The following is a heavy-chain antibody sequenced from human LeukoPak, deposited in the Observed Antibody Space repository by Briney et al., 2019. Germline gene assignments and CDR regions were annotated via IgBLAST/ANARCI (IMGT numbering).Heavy chain of an antibody. J-gene: IGHJ5*02. CDR3: ARDPVYCSGGSCYNWFDP. V-gene: IGHV4-34*01. CDR1: GGSFSGYY. D-gene: IGHD2-15*01. CDR2: INHSGST. Sequence: SETLSLTCAVYGGSFSGYYWSWIRQPPGKGLEWIGEINHSGSTNYNPSLKSRVTISVDTSKNQFSLKLSSVTAADTAVYYCARDPVYCSGGSCYNWFDPWGQGTLVTVSS.